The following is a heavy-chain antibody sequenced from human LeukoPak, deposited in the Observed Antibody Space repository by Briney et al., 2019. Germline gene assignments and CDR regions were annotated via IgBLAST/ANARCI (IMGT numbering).Heavy chain of an antibody. J-gene: IGHJ4*02. V-gene: IGHV1-8*03. CDR3: ARGLSRVQYNPGIAAAGSDY. D-gene: IGHD6-13*01. CDR2: MNPNSGNT. CDR1: GYTFTSYD. Sequence: ASVKVSCKASGYTFTSYDINWVRQATGQGLEWMGWMNPNSGNTGYAQKFQGRVTITRNTSISTAYMELSSLRSEDTAVYYCARGLSRVQYNPGIAAAGSDYWGQGTLVTVSS.